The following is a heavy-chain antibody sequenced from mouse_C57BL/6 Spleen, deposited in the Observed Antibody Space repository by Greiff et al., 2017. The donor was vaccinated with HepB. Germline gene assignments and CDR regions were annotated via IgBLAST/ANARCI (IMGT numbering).Heavy chain of an antibody. CDR3: ARGGGSSYYWYFDV. CDR2: ISSGGSYT. Sequence: EVKLVESGGDLVKPGGSLKLSCAASGFTFSSYGMSWVRQTPDKRLEWVATISSGGSYTYYPDSVKGRFTISRDNAKNTLYLQMSSLKSEDTAMYYCARGGGSSYYWYFDVWGTGTTVTVSS. J-gene: IGHJ1*03. V-gene: IGHV5-6*01. CDR1: GFTFSSYG. D-gene: IGHD1-1*01.